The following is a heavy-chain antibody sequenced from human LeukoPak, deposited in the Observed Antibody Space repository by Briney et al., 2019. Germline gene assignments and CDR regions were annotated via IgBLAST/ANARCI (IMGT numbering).Heavy chain of an antibody. J-gene: IGHJ4*02. D-gene: IGHD3-10*01. Sequence: PGGSLRHSCAASGVMFPSYWMTWVRQAPGKGLEWVANIKQDGSEKYYVDSVKGRFTISRDNAKNSVYLQMNSLRAEDTAVYYCARRHHFGFLDSWGQGTLVTVSS. CDR2: IKQDGSEK. CDR1: GVMFPSYW. CDR3: ARRHHFGFLDS. V-gene: IGHV3-7*04.